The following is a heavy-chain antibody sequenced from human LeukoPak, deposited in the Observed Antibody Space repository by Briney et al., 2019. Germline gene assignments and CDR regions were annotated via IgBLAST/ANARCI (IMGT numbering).Heavy chain of an antibody. V-gene: IGHV7-4-1*02. Sequence: GASVKVSCKASGGTCSSYAISWVRQAPRQGLEWMGWISTNTGNPTYAQGFTGRFVFSLDTSVSTAYLQISSLKAEDTAVYYCARFGYNSNPDFDYWGQGTLVTVSS. J-gene: IGHJ4*02. CDR3: ARFGYNSNPDFDY. CDR2: ISTNTGNP. D-gene: IGHD5-24*01. CDR1: GGTCSSYA.